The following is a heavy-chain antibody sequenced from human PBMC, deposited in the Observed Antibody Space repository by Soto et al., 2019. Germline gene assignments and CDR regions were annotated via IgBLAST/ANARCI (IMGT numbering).Heavy chain of an antibody. D-gene: IGHD6-19*01. V-gene: IGHV4-61*08. Sequence: SETLSLTCAVSGGSISSGGYYWSWIRQPPGKGLEWIGYIYYSGSTNYNPSLKSRVTISVDTSKNQFSPKLSSVTAADTAVYYCARAGADWAVAGTDYMDVWGKGTTVTVSS. CDR2: IYYSGST. CDR1: GGSISSGGYY. J-gene: IGHJ6*03. CDR3: ARAGADWAVAGTDYMDV.